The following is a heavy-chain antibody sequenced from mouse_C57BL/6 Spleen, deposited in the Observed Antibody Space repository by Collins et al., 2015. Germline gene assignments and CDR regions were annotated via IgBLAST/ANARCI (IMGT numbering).Heavy chain of an antibody. J-gene: IGHJ4*01. CDR2: INYDGSN. CDR3: ARGMTTTAMDY. V-gene: IGHV3-6*02. Sequence: DVQLQESGPGLVKPSQSLVSPCSVTGYSITSGYYWNWIRQFPGNKLEWMGYINYDGSNDCNPSLKNRISISRDTSKNQFFLKLNSVTTEDTATYYCARGMTTTAMDYWGQGTSVTVSS. CDR1: GYSITSGYY. D-gene: IGHD2-4*01.